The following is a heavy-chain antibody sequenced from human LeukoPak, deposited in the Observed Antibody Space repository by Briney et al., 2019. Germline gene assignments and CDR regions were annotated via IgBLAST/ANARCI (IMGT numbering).Heavy chain of an antibody. V-gene: IGHV1-69*13. Sequence: ASVKVSCKASGGTFSSYAISWVRQAPGQGLEWMGGIIPIFGTANYAQKFQGRVTITADESTSTAYMELSSLRSEDTAVYYCARGYYYDNSGYSDYWGQGTLVTVSS. D-gene: IGHD3-22*01. J-gene: IGHJ4*02. CDR3: ARGYYYDNSGYSDY. CDR2: IIPIFGTA. CDR1: GGTFSSYA.